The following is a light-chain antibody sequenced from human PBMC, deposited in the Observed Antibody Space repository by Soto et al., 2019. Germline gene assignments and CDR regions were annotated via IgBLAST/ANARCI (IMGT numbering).Light chain of an antibody. CDR1: QSINSF. CDR2: GAS. CDR3: QQYGDLPWT. Sequence: EVVLTQSPGTLSLSPGEGATLSCRASQSINSFLAWYQQRRGQAPRLLIHGASNRATGIPDRFSGSGSGTDFTLTIDRLESEDFAVYFCQQYGDLPWTFGQGTKVDIK. V-gene: IGKV3-20*01. J-gene: IGKJ1*01.